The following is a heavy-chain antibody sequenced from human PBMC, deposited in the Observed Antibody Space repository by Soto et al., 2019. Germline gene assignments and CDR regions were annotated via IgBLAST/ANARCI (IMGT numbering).Heavy chain of an antibody. Sequence: GASVKGSCKASGYTFTSYGISWVRQAPGQGLEWMGWISAYNGTTNYAQKLQGRVTMTTDTSTSTAYMELRSLRSDDTAVYYCARDLWLTTVTTRFDYWGQGTLVTVSS. V-gene: IGHV1-18*01. D-gene: IGHD4-17*01. CDR2: ISAYNGTT. CDR3: ARDLWLTTVTTRFDY. CDR1: GYTFTSYG. J-gene: IGHJ4*02.